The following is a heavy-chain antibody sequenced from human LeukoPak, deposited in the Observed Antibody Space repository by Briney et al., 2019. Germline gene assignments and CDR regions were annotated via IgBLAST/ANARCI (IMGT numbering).Heavy chain of an antibody. V-gene: IGHV3-7*01. CDR1: TFSFSRYS. CDR2: IKQDESEK. D-gene: IGHD3-22*01. J-gene: IGHJ3*02. Sequence: GGSLKLSCEGSTFSFSRYSMNWARQAPGRGLEWVANIKQDESEKYYVDSVKGRFTISRDNAKNSLYLQMNGLRAEDTAVYYCARNPDYYDSRGFYYVDAFDIWGQGTMVTVSS. CDR3: ARNPDYYDSRGFYYVDAFDI.